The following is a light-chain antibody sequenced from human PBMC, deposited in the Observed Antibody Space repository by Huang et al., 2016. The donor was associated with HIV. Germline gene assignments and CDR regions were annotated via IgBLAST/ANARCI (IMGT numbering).Light chain of an antibody. Sequence: DIRMTQSPSSLSAFVGDRITITCRASQGIGNYLAWYQQKPGKGPKLLMFAASTLQSGVPSRFSGSGSATDFALTISSLQPEDVATYYCQKYNTAPWTFGQGTKVEIK. V-gene: IGKV1-27*01. J-gene: IGKJ1*01. CDR3: QKYNTAPWT. CDR2: AAS. CDR1: QGIGNY.